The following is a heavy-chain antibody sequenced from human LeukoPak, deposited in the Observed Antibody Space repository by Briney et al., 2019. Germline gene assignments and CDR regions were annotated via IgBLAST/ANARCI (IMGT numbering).Heavy chain of an antibody. CDR1: GFTFSSYG. J-gene: IGHJ4*02. CDR2: IRSDGSVE. CDR3: AKDRPDPYFDY. V-gene: IGHV3-30*02. Sequence: GGSLRLSCAASGFTFSSYGMHWVRQAPGKGLEWVAFIRSDGSVEYYVDSVKGRFTISRDNSKNTLYLQMNSLRTDDTAVYYCAKDRPDPYFDYWGQGTLVTISS.